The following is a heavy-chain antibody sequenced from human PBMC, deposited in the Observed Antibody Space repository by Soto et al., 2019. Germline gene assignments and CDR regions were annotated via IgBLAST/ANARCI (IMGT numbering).Heavy chain of an antibody. CDR1: GFTFSRVC. Sequence: GGSLRLSCEASGFTFSRVCMNWVRQVPGKGLEWVASISSGSSDTWYADSVKGRFIISRDNAQNSLFLQMNTLRPEDTAMYYCARVAYWGPGTQVTVSS. J-gene: IGHJ4*02. CDR2: ISSGSSDT. V-gene: IGHV3-21*01. CDR3: ARVAY.